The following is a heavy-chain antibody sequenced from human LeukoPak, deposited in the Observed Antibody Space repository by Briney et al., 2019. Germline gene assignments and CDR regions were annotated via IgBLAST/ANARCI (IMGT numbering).Heavy chain of an antibody. V-gene: IGHV4-39*01. CDR3: ARGAGRRRYYFDY. D-gene: IGHD1-26*01. J-gene: IGHJ4*02. Sequence: PSETLSLTCTVSGGSISSGSYYWGWIRQPPGKGLEWIGSIYYSGSTYYNPSLKSRVTISVDTSKNQFSLKLSSVTAADTAVYYCARGAGRRRYYFDYWGQGTLVTVPS. CDR1: GGSISSGSYY. CDR2: IYYSGST.